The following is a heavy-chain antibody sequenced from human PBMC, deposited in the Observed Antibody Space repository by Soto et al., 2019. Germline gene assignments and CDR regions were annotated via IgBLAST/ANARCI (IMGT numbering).Heavy chain of an antibody. CDR3: ARGGWDPGSDY. J-gene: IGHJ4*02. CDR1: GFTLSSYS. CDR2: ISSSSSTI. Sequence: EVQLVESGGGLVQPGGSLRLSCAASGFTLSSYSMNWVRQAPGKGLEWVSYISSSSSTIYYADSVKGRFTISRDNAKNSLYLQMNSLRAEDTAVYYCARGGWDPGSDYWGQGTLVTVSS. V-gene: IGHV3-48*01. D-gene: IGHD3-10*01.